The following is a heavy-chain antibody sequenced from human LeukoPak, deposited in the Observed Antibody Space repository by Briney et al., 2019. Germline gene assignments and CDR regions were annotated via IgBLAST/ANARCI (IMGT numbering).Heavy chain of an antibody. CDR3: ARFSENPLRGYGSAVDY. D-gene: IGHD4-17*01. J-gene: IGHJ4*02. CDR1: GGSISSSSYY. V-gene: IGHV4-39*07. CDR2: AFYTGTT. Sequence: PSETLSLTCTVSGGSISSSSYYWGWIRQPPGKGLEWIGSAFYTGTTYYNPSLKSRVTISVDTSKNQFSLKLSSVTAADTAVYYCARFSENPLRGYGSAVDYWGQGTLVTVSS.